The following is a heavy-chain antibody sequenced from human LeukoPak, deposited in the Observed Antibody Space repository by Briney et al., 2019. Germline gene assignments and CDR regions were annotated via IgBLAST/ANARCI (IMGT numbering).Heavy chain of an antibody. D-gene: IGHD6-13*01. CDR1: GFSFSGFE. CDR3: ARGDSSNWYAIDY. J-gene: IGHJ4*02. Sequence: SGGSLRLSCAASGFSFSGFEMNWVRQAPGKGLEWVSFNSSSGSTVYYADSVKGRFTISRDNAKNSLYLQMNGLRAEDTAVYYCARGDSSNWYAIDYWGQGTLVTVYS. CDR2: NSSSGSTV. V-gene: IGHV3-48*03.